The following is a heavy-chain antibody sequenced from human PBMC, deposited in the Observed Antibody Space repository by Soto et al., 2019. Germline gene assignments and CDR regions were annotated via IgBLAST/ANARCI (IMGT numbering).Heavy chain of an antibody. CDR1: RVAFSKFI. J-gene: IGHJ6*02. Sequence: QAQLEQSGGEVKKPGSSVKVSCKASRVAFSKFIVTWVRQAPGLGLEWVGGIIPICGTANYAQTFQGRVTITADESTSTSYMEVNNLRSEDTAVYYCAKVRYSSPMGYYYGMDVWGQGTTVTVSS. V-gene: IGHV1-69*01. D-gene: IGHD6-19*01. CDR3: AKVRYSSPMGYYYGMDV. CDR2: IIPICGTA.